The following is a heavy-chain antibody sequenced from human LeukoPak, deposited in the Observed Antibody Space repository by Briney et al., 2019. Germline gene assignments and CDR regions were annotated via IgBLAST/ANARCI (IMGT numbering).Heavy chain of an antibody. CDR2: ISHSGST. J-gene: IGHJ4*02. D-gene: IGHD6-25*01. CDR1: GDSIFSSTYY. V-gene: IGHV4-39*01. Sequence: SETLSLTCTVSGDSIFSSTYYWGWIRQPPGKGLEWIGSISHSGSTYYNPSLKSRVTISVDTSNNQLSLRLWSVTASDTAVYYCARLYQGKRPPDYWGQGTLVTVSS. CDR3: ARLYQGKRPPDY.